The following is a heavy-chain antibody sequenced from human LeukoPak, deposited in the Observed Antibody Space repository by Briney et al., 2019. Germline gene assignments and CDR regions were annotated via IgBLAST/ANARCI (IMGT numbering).Heavy chain of an antibody. CDR3: ARGESLLRYYFDY. J-gene: IGHJ4*02. V-gene: IGHV1-69*06. Sequence: SVKVSFKASGYTFNDYYMHWVRQAPGQGLEWMGAIIPIFGTANYAQKFQGRVTITADKSTSTAYMELSSLRSEDTAVYYCARGESLLRYYFDYWGQGTLVTVSS. CDR1: GYTFNDYY. CDR2: IIPIFGTA.